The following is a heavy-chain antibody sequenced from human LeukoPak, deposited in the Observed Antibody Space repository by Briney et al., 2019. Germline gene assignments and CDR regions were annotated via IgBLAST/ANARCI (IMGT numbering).Heavy chain of an antibody. CDR2: ISYDGSNK. J-gene: IGHJ4*02. V-gene: IGHV3-30*18. CDR3: AKDAELGYNSRYFDY. CDR1: GFTFSSYG. D-gene: IGHD5-24*01. Sequence: GVSLRLSCAASGFTFSSYGMHWVRQAPGKGLEWVAVISYDGSNKYYADSVKGRFTISRDNSKNTLYLQMNSLRAEDTAVYYCAKDAELGYNSRYFDYWGQGTLVTVSS.